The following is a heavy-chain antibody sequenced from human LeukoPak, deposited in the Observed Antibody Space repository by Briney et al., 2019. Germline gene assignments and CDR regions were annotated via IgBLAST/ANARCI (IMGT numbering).Heavy chain of an antibody. CDR2: ISSSSSYI. CDR3: ARSRLSHNWFDP. V-gene: IGHV3-21*01. J-gene: IGHJ5*02. Sequence: GGSLRLSCAASGFTFSSDSMNWVRQAPGKGLEWVSSISSSSSYIYYADSVKGRFTISRDNAKNSLYLQMNSLRAEDTAVYYCARSRLSHNWFDPWGQGTLVTVSS. D-gene: IGHD3-16*02. CDR1: GFTFSSDS.